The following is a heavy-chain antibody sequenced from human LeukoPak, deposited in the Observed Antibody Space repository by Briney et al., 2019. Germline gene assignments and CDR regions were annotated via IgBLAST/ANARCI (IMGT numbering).Heavy chain of an antibody. CDR2: ISTYNGNT. D-gene: IGHD4-17*01. CDR3: ARGSSYGDYKTFDY. J-gene: IGHJ4*02. CDR1: GYTFISYG. V-gene: IGHV1-18*01. Sequence: ASVTVSCKASGYTFISYGISWVRQAPGQGLEWMGWISTYNGNTTYEQKLQGRVTMTTDTSTSTAYMELRSLRFDDTAVYFCARGSSYGDYKTFDYWGQGTLVTVSS.